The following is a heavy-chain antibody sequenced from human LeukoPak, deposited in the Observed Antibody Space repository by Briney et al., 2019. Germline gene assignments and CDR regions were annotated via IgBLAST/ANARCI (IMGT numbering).Heavy chain of an antibody. V-gene: IGHV4-39*07. CDR1: GGSISSSSYY. D-gene: IGHD3-10*01. CDR2: IYYSGST. CDR3: ARDGPEGSGPPEPYYYYKDV. Sequence: PSETLSLTCTVSGGSISSSSYYWGWIRQPPGKGLEWIGSIYYSGSTYYNPSLKSRVTVSVDTSKNQFSLKLSSVTAADTAVYYCARDGPEGSGPPEPYYYYKDVWGKGTTVTISS. J-gene: IGHJ6*03.